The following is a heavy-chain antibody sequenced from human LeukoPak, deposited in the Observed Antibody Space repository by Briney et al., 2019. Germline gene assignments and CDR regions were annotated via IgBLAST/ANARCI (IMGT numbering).Heavy chain of an antibody. CDR1: GFTFSSYS. CDR3: ASGSYYHYYYYMDV. J-gene: IGHJ6*03. V-gene: IGHV3-48*01. D-gene: IGHD1-26*01. Sequence: GGSLRLSCAASGFTFSSYSMNWVRQAPGKGLEWVSYISSGSSTIYYADSVKGRFTISRDNAKNSLYLQMNSLRAEDTAVYYCASGSYYHYYYYMDVWGKGTTVTVSS. CDR2: ISSGSSTI.